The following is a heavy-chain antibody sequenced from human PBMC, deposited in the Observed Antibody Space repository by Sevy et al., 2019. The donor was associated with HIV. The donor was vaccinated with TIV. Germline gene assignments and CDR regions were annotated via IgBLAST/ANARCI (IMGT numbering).Heavy chain of an antibody. CDR2: ISSNGGST. D-gene: IGHD1-26*01. J-gene: IGHJ3*02. CDR3: ARDPFSGSYGAFDI. Sequence: GGSLRLSCAASGFTFSSYAMHWVRQAPGKGLEYVSAISSNGGSTYYANSVKRRFTISRDNSKNTLYLQMGSLRAEDMAVYYCARDPFSGSYGAFDIWGQGTMVTVSS. V-gene: IGHV3-64*01. CDR1: GFTFSSYA.